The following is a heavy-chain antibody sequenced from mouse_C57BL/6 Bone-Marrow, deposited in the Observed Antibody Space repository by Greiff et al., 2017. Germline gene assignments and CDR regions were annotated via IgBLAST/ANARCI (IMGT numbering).Heavy chain of an antibody. D-gene: IGHD2-4*01. V-gene: IGHV5-15*01. CDR2: ISNLAYSI. Sequence: DVKLVESGGGLVQPGGSLKLSCAASGFTFSDYGMAWVRQAPRKGPEWVAFISNLAYSIYSADTVTGRFTISIENDKHTLYLELSSLRSENTAMYYCAITEIYYEYDTTSPHYAMDYWGQGTSVTVSS. CDR1: GFTFSDYG. J-gene: IGHJ4*01. CDR3: AITEIYYEYDTTSPHYAMDY.